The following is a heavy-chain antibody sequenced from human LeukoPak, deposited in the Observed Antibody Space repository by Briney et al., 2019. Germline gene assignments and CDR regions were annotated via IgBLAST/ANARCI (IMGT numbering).Heavy chain of an antibody. CDR1: GGYISSSSYY. J-gene: IGHJ4*02. CDR3: ASLSRGFGELLYVGY. V-gene: IGHV4-39*07. CDR2: IYYSGST. Sequence: PSETLSLTCTVSGGYISSSSYYWGWIRQPPGKGLEWIGSIYYSGSTYYNPSLKSRVTISVDTSKNQFSLKLSSVTAADTAVYYCASLSRGFGELLYVGYWGQGTLVTVSS. D-gene: IGHD3-10*01.